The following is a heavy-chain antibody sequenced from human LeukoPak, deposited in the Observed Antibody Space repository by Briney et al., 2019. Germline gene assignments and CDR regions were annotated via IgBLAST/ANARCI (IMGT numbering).Heavy chain of an antibody. CDR2: INPNSGGT. Sequence: GASVKVSCKASGYTFTGYYMHWVRQAPGQGLEWMGWINPNSGGTNYAQKFQGRVTMTRDTSISTAYMELSRLRSDDTAVYYCARDLGAAAGHNYYYYGMDVWGQGTTVTVSS. CDR3: ARDLGAAAGHNYYYYGMDV. V-gene: IGHV1-2*02. D-gene: IGHD6-13*01. J-gene: IGHJ6*02. CDR1: GYTFTGYY.